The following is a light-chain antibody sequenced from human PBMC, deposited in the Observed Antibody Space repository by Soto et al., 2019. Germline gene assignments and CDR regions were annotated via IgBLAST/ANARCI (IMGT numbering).Light chain of an antibody. CDR2: DAS. V-gene: IGKV3-11*01. J-gene: IGKJ2*01. Sequence: EVVLTQSPATLSLSPGERATLSCRASQSVSTSLAWYQQKPGQAPSLLIYDASTRATGIPARFSGSGSGTDFTLTISSLEPEDFAVFYCQQRSYWPYTFGQGTKLEIK. CDR1: QSVSTS. CDR3: QQRSYWPYT.